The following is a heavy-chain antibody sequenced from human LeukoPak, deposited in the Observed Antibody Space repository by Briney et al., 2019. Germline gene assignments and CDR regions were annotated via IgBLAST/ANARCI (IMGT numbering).Heavy chain of an antibody. J-gene: IGHJ4*02. CDR3: ASGGVASSSWYPPILLDY. CDR1: GFTFSSYW. D-gene: IGHD6-13*01. Sequence: GGSLRLSCAASGFTFSSYWMSWVRQAPGRGLEWVANIKQDGSEKYYVDSVKGRFTISRDNAKNSLYLQMNSLRAEDTAVYYCASGGVASSSWYPPILLDYWGQGTLVTVSS. V-gene: IGHV3-7*01. CDR2: IKQDGSEK.